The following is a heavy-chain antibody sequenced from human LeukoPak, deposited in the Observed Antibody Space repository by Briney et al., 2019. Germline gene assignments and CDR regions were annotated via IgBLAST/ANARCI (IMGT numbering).Heavy chain of an antibody. CDR2: ISSSSSYI. D-gene: IGHD6-19*01. J-gene: IGHJ4*02. V-gene: IGHV3-21*01. CDR1: GFTFSSYS. CDR3: ARDLNPVAGTTYYFDY. Sequence: PGGSLRLSCAASGFTFSSYSMNWVRQAPGKGLEWVSSISSSSSYIYYADSVKGRFTISRDNAKNSLYLQMNSLRAEDTAVYYCARDLNPVAGTTYYFDYWGQGTLVTVSS.